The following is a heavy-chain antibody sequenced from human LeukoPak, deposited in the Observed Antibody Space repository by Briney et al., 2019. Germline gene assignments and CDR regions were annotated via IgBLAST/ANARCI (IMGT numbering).Heavy chain of an antibody. D-gene: IGHD6-13*01. V-gene: IGHV3-30*03. CDR3: AILSTGIAAADTYYFDY. Sequence: DSVKGRFIISRDNSKNTLCLQVNSLRAEDTAVYYCAILSTGIAAADTYYFDYWGQGTLVTVSS. J-gene: IGHJ4*02.